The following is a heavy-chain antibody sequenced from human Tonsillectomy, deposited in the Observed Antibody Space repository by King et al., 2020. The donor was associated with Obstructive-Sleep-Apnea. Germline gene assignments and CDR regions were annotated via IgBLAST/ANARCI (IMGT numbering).Heavy chain of an antibody. CDR1: GFIFSSYW. CDR3: PRGCNRAHCPYYFDS. J-gene: IGHJ4*02. CDR2: IKPDGSAK. V-gene: IGHV3-7*05. D-gene: IGHD2/OR15-2a*01. Sequence: VQLVESGGGLVQPGGSLRLSCENSGFIFSSYWMSWVRQTPDKGLEWVATIKPDGSAKYYGDSVKGRLTFSRDNATDSLYLKMNSLTAEETAVYYCPRGCNRAHCPYYFDSWGQGTLVIVSS.